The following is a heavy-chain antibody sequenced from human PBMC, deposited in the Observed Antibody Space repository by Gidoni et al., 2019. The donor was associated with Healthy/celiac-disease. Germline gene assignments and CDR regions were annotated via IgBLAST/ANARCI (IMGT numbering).Heavy chain of an antibody. Sequence: EVQLVESGGVVVQPGGSLRLSCAASGFTFDDYAMHWVRQAPGKGLEWVSLISWDGGSTYYADSVKGRFTISRDNSKNSLYLQMNSLRAEDTALYYCAKDTGGSTSSYFDYWGQGTLVTVSS. J-gene: IGHJ4*02. V-gene: IGHV3-43D*03. CDR3: AKDTGGSTSSYFDY. CDR2: ISWDGGST. CDR1: GFTFDDYA. D-gene: IGHD2-2*01.